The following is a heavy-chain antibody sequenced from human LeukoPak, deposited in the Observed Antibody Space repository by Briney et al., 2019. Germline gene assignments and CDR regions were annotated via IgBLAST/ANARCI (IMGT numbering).Heavy chain of an antibody. Sequence: SETLSLTCSVSGDSVTSSYWNWIRQPPGKGLEWIGYVSSDGTTSYTPSPRSRVIMSVDRAKNDFSLILTSVTAADTATYYCARLDCVLEGCYNHWGRGILVTVSS. D-gene: IGHD2-15*01. CDR3: ARLDCVLEGCYNH. V-gene: IGHV4-59*08. CDR2: VSSDGTT. J-gene: IGHJ4*02. CDR1: GDSVTSSY.